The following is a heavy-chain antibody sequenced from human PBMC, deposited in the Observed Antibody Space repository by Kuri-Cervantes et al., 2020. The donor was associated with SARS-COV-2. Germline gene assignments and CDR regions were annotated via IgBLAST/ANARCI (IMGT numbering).Heavy chain of an antibody. CDR1: GGSFSGYY. V-gene: IGHV4-34*01. J-gene: IGHJ6*02. CDR2: INHSGST. Sequence: SETLSLTCAVYGGSFSGYYWSWIRQPPGKGLEWIGEINHSGSTNYNPSLKSRVTISVDTSKNQFSLKLSSVTAADTAVYYCARGGPRSSLYSSSWAPYNYYYYYGMDVWGQGTTVTVSS. CDR3: ARGGPRSSLYSSSWAPYNYYYYYGMDV. D-gene: IGHD6-13*01.